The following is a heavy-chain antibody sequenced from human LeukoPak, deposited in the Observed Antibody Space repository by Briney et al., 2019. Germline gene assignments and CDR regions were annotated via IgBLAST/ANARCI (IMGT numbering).Heavy chain of an antibody. Sequence: GRSLTLSCAASGFNFSSFGMHWVRQAPGKGMEWLAVIWYDASNKYYADSVKGRFTISRDNSKNTLYLQMNSLRDDDTAVYYCVRGVGVSRFNYFDPWGQGTLVTVSS. CDR1: GFNFSSFG. D-gene: IGHD5-24*01. CDR3: VRGVGVSRFNYFDP. V-gene: IGHV3-33*01. CDR2: IWYDASNK. J-gene: IGHJ5*02.